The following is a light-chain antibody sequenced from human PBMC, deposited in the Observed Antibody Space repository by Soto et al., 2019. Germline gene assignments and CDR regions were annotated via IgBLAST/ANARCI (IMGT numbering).Light chain of an antibody. V-gene: IGKV1-33*01. J-gene: IGKJ2*01. CDR3: QQYDNLPPYT. CDR2: VAS. CDR1: QDISNY. Sequence: DIQMTQSPSSLSASVGDRVTITCQASQDISNYLNWYQQKPGKAPKLLIYVASNLETGGPSRFSGSGSGTDFTFTISSLQPEDIASYYCQQYDNLPPYTFGQGTKLEIK.